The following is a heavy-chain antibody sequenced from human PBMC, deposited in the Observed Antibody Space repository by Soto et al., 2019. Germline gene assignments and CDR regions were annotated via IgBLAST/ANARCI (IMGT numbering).Heavy chain of an antibody. CDR2: ISPYNGDT. CDR3: AREVGHMDV. CDR1: GYTFTTYG. V-gene: IGHV1-18*04. Sequence: ASVKVSCKAAGYTFTTYGINWVRQAPGQGLEWMGWISPYNGDTNYAQNLQGRATMTTDTSTRTAYMELRSLISDDTAVYYCAREVGHMDVWGQGTTVTVSS. J-gene: IGHJ6*02. D-gene: IGHD1-26*01.